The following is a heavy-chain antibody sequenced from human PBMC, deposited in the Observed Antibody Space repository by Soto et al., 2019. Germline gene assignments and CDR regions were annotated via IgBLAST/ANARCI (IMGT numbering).Heavy chain of an antibody. J-gene: IGHJ4*02. CDR2: INHSEST. D-gene: IGHD5-18*01. CDR3: ARGTIQLWSQTFDY. CDR1: GGSFSGYY. Sequence: SETLSLTCAVYGGSFSGYYWSWIRQPPGKGLEWIGEINHSESTNYNPSLKSRVTISVDTSKNQFSLKLSSVTAADTAVYYCARGTIQLWSQTFDYWGQGTLVTVSS. V-gene: IGHV4-34*01.